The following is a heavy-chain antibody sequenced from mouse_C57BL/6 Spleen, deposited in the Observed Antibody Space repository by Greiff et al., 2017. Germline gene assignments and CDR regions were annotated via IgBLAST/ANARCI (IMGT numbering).Heavy chain of an antibody. V-gene: IGHV1-82*01. Sequence: QVQLQQSGPELVKPGASVKISCKASGYAFSSSWMNWVKQRPGKGLEWIGRIYPGDGDTNCNGKFKGKATLTADKSSSTAYMQLSSLTSEDSAVYFCARSTVVATDAMDYWGQGTSVTVSS. CDR2: IYPGDGDT. J-gene: IGHJ4*01. CDR1: GYAFSSSW. D-gene: IGHD1-1*01. CDR3: ARSTVVATDAMDY.